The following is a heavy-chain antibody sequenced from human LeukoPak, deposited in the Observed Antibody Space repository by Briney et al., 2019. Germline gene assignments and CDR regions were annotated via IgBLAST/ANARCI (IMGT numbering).Heavy chain of an antibody. V-gene: IGHV3-7*01. CDR2: IEHDGSEK. J-gene: IGHJ4*02. CDR3: AYTNNLKY. Sequence: GGSLRLSCAASGLTLSGQWMNWVRLAPGQGLEWVANIEHDGSEKYYVDSVKGRFTISRDDAKNSLSLQMNSVRAEDTAVYYCAYTNNLKYWGQGTLVTVSS. D-gene: IGHD3-16*01. CDR1: GLTLSGQW.